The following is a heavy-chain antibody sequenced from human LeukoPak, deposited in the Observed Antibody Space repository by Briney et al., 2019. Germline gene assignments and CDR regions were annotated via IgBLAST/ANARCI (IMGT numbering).Heavy chain of an antibody. CDR1: GFTFSSYG. J-gene: IGHJ4*02. D-gene: IGHD3-22*01. CDR3: AKGDDSSGDLDY. Sequence: GGSLRLSCAASGFTFSSYGMHWVRQAPGKGLEWVAVISYDGSNKYYADSVKGRFTISRDNSKNTLYLQMNSLRAEDTAVYYCAKGDDSSGDLDYWGQGTLVTVSS. CDR2: ISYDGSNK. V-gene: IGHV3-30*18.